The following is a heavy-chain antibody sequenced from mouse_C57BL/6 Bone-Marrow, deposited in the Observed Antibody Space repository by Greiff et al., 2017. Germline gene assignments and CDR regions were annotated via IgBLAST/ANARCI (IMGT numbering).Heavy chain of an antibody. CDR3: TARGWLLAY. J-gene: IGHJ3*01. CDR1: GFTFSNYW. CDR2: IRLKSDNYAT. D-gene: IGHD2-3*01. Sequence: EVMLVESGGGLVQPGGSMKLSCVASGFTFSNYWMNWVRQSPEKGLEWVAQIRLKSDNYATHYAESVKGRFTISRDDSKSSVYLQMNNLRAEDTGIYYCTARGWLLAYWGQGTLVTVSA. V-gene: IGHV6-3*01.